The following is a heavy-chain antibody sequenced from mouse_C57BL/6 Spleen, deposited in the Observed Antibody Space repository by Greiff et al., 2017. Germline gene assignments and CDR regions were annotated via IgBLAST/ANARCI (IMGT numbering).Heavy chain of an antibody. CDR1: GYTFTSYG. D-gene: IGHD4-1*01. CDR3: ARGALKLGGDFDV. CDR2: LYPRSGNT. Sequence: QVHVKQSGAELARPGASVKLSCKASGYTFTSYGISWVKQRTGQGLEWIGELYPRSGNTYYNETFKGKATLTADKSSSTAYMELRSLTSEDSAVYVCARGALKLGGDFDVWGTGTTVTVSS. J-gene: IGHJ1*03. V-gene: IGHV1-81*01.